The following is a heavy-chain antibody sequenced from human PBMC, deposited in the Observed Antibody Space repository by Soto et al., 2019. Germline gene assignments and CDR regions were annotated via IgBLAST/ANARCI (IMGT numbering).Heavy chain of an antibody. V-gene: IGHV1-2*04. CDR3: AREGELGELPFGYMDV. Sequence: ASVKVSCKASGYTFTGYYMHWVRQAPGQGLEWMGWINPNSGGTNYAQKFQGWVTMTRDTSISTAYMELSRLRSDDTAVYYCAREGELGELPFGYMDVWGKGTTVTVSS. CDR2: INPNSGGT. J-gene: IGHJ6*03. D-gene: IGHD3-10*01. CDR1: GYTFTGYY.